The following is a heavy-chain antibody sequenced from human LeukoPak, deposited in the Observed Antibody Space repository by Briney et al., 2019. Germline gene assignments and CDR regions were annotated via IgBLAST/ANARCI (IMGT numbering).Heavy chain of an antibody. V-gene: IGHV3-9*01. Sequence: GGSLRLSCAASGFTFDDYAMHWVRQAPGKGLEWVSSISWNSGSIGYADSVKGRLTISRDNAKNSLYLQMNSLRAEDTALYYCAKDPSHDYGDYGRSFDYWGQGTLVTVSS. CDR1: GFTFDDYA. J-gene: IGHJ4*02. D-gene: IGHD4-17*01. CDR2: ISWNSGSI. CDR3: AKDPSHDYGDYGRSFDY.